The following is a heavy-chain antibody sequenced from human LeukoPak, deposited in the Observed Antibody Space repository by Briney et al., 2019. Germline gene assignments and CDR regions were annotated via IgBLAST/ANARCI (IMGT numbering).Heavy chain of an antibody. D-gene: IGHD5-18*01. CDR2: ISAHNGNT. V-gene: IGHV1-18*01. J-gene: IGHJ4*02. CDR3: ARGLVDTAMVAPTY. CDR1: GYTFNTYG. Sequence: ASVKVSCKASGYTFNTYGFSWVRQAPGQGLEWVGWISAHNGNTDYAQKIQGRVTMTTDTSTSTAYMELRSLKSDDTAVYYCARGLVDTAMVAPTYWGQGTLVTVSS.